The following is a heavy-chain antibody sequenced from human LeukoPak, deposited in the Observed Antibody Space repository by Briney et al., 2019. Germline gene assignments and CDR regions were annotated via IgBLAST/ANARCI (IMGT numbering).Heavy chain of an antibody. V-gene: IGHV3-74*01. Sequence: GGSLSLSCVASGFTFSNYWKYWVRKHPRKGVVLVSRINGDGSNINYADSVRVRFTISRDNAKNTLYLQMTTLRVKDTAVYYCTRGLMGYDVSAGLNHYYMDVWGQGTTVTVSS. CDR3: TRGLMGYDVSAGLNHYYMDV. D-gene: IGHD3-9*01. CDR2: INGDGSNI. J-gene: IGHJ6*02. CDR1: GFTFSNYW.